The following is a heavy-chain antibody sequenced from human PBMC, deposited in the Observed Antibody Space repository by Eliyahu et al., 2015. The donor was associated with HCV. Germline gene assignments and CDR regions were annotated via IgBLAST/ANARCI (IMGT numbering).Heavy chain of an antibody. CDR2: IKSKTDGGTT. J-gene: IGHJ6*03. Sequence: EVQLXESGGGLVKPGGSLRLSCAASGFXFSKAWMSWVRDAPRRGVEWIGRIKSKTDGGTTDYAAPVKGRFTISRDDSKSTLYLQMNSLKTEDTAVYYCTTGAPGGFDYYLDVWGQGTTVTVSS. D-gene: IGHD3-10*01. CDR1: GFXFSKAW. V-gene: IGHV3-15*01. CDR3: TTGAPGGFDYYLDV.